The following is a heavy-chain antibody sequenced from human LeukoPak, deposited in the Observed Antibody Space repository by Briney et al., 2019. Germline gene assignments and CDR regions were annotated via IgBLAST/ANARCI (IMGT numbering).Heavy chain of an antibody. CDR1: GFTVSSNY. CDR2: IYSGGST. CDR3: VEGGDSSSSGDFDY. V-gene: IGHV3-53*01. J-gene: IGHJ4*02. D-gene: IGHD6-6*01. Sequence: GGSLRLSCAASGFTVSSNYMSWVRQAPGKGLEWVSVIYSGGSTYYADSVKGRFTISRDNSKNTLSLQMNSLRAEDTATYYCVEGGDSSSSGDFDYWGQGTLVTVSS.